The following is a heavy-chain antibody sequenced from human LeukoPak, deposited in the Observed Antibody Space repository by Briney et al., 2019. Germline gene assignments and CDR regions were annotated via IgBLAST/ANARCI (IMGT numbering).Heavy chain of an antibody. D-gene: IGHD3-22*01. CDR3: ASYYHTLGWTFDI. V-gene: IGHV4-4*02. J-gene: IGHJ3*02. Sequence: SKTLSLTCAVSGDHLTSNWWSWVRQSREKGLEWIGEVDRDGDTNYNPSFKSRVNMSVDKSKKHFSLMLTSVTAADTAVYHCASYYHTLGWTFDIWGPGTLVTVSS. CDR1: GDHLTSNW. CDR2: VDRDGDT.